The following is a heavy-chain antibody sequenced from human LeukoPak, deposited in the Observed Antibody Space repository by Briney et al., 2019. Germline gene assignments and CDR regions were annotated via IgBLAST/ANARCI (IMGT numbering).Heavy chain of an antibody. CDR1: GFPFSSYW. CDR2: INSDGSAT. CDR3: ASDSPYYGMDV. Sequence: GGSLRLSCAASGFPFSSYWMHWVRQVPGKGLLWVSRINSDGSATLYADSVRGRFTISRDDAKNTLYLQMSGLRVEDTAVYHCASDSPYYGMDVWGQGTTVTVSS. V-gene: IGHV3-74*01. J-gene: IGHJ6*02.